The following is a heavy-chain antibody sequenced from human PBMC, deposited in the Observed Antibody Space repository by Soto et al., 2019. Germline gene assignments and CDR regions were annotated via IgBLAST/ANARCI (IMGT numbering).Heavy chain of an antibody. CDR3: AREPGRYGMDV. J-gene: IGHJ6*02. CDR2: ISSSSNYI. V-gene: IGHV3-21*01. CDR1: GFIRSSYD. Sequence: PGGSLRLSCAASGFIRSSYDMSWVRQAPGKGLEWVSSISSSSNYIYYADSVKGRFTISRDNAKNSLYLQMNSLRAEDTAVYYCAREPGRYGMDVWGQGTTVTVSS.